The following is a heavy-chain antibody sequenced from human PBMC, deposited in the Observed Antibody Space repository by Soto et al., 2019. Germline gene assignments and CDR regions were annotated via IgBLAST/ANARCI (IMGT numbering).Heavy chain of an antibody. J-gene: IGHJ3*02. D-gene: IGHD3-10*01. CDR1: GYTFTSYG. CDR2: ISAYNGNT. V-gene: IGHV1-18*01. Sequence: QVPLVQSGAEVKKPGALVKVSCKASGYTFTSYGISWVRQAPGQGLEWMGWISAYNGNTNYAQKLQGRVTMTTDTSTSTAYMELRSLRSDDTAVYYCARDLLLWFGELLDAFDIWGQGTMVTVSS. CDR3: ARDLLLWFGELLDAFDI.